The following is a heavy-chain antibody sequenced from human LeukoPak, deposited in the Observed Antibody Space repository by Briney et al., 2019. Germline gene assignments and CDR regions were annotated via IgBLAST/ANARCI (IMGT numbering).Heavy chain of an antibody. V-gene: IGHV4-39*01. CDR2: IYYSGST. D-gene: IGHD3-10*02. CDR3: ARRRQLGVRGSEIDY. Sequence: SETLSLTCTVSGGSISSSSYYWGWIRQPPGKGLEWIGSIYYSGSTYYNPSLKSRVTISVDTSKNQFSLKLSSVTAADTAVYYCARRRQLGVRGSEIDYWGQGTLVTVSS. CDR1: GGSISSSSYY. J-gene: IGHJ4*02.